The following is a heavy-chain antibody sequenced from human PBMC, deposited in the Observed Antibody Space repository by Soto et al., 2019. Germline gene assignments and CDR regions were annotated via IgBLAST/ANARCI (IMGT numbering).Heavy chain of an antibody. V-gene: IGHV5-51*01. Sequence: PGGCLKISCKGSGYSFTSDWIGWVRQMAGKGLEWMGIIYPGDSDTRYSPSFQGQVTISADKSISTAYLQWSSLKASDTAMYYCARRDTAMDNYYYYYGMDVWGQGTTVTVSS. CDR3: ARRDTAMDNYYYYYGMDV. CDR1: GYSFTSDW. CDR2: IYPGDSDT. J-gene: IGHJ6*02. D-gene: IGHD5-18*01.